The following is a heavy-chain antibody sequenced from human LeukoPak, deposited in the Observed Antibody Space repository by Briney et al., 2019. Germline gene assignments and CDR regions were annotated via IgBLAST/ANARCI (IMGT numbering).Heavy chain of an antibody. V-gene: IGHV4-59*08. CDR1: GDSMNGYS. CDR3: VRHPWRLGSRDYNFDY. CDR2: IYYRGST. Sequence: PSESLSLTCIVSGDSMNGYSWSWMRQSPGKGLEWLGHIYYRGSTYYNPSLKSRVTTSIDTSENQFSLKLTSVTAADTAVYFCVRHPWRLGSRDYNFDYWGQGILVTVSS. J-gene: IGHJ4*02. D-gene: IGHD3-16*01.